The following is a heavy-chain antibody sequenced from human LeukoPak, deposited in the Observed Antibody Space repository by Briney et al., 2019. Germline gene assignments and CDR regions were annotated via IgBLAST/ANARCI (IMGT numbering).Heavy chain of an antibody. CDR1: GGSIGSYY. CDR3: ARGSSWYQTNFDY. CDR2: IYYSGNT. Sequence: SETLSLTCTVSGGSIGSYYWSWIRQPPGKGLEWIGYIYYSGNTNYNPSLKSRVTISLDTSNNQFSLKLSSVTAADAAVYYCARGSSWYQTNFDYWGQGTLVTVSS. J-gene: IGHJ4*02. V-gene: IGHV4-59*08. D-gene: IGHD6-13*01.